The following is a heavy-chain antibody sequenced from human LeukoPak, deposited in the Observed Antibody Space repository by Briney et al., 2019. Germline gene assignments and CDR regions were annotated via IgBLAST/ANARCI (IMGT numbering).Heavy chain of an antibody. V-gene: IGHV5-10-1*01. J-gene: IGHJ5*02. CDR2: IDLSDSYT. CDR1: GYSFSSYW. D-gene: IGHD3-10*01. Sequence: GESLRISCQGSGYSFSSYWITWVRQMPGKGLEWMGRIDLSDSYTSYGPPFQGHVTISADKSISTAFLEWSSLRASDTAIYYCARHYPPGNWLDPWGQGTLVTVSS. CDR3: ARHYPPGNWLDP.